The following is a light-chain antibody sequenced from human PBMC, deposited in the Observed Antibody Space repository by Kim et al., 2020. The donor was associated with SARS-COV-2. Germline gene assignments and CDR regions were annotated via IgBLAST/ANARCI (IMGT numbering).Light chain of an antibody. CDR3: QSYDSSLSGSYV. CDR2: GNS. Sequence: FTMSCTGSSSNIGAGYDVHWYQQLPGTAPKLLIYGNSNRPSGVPDRFSGSKSGTSASLAITGLQAEDEADYYCQSYDSSLSGSYVFGTGTKVTVL. J-gene: IGLJ1*01. CDR1: SSNIGAGYD. V-gene: IGLV1-40*01.